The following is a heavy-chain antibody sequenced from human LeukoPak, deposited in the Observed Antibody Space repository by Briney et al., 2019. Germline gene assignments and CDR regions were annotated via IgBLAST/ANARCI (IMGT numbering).Heavy chain of an antibody. CDR2: ISAYDGNK. V-gene: IGHV1-18*01. J-gene: IGHJ3*02. Sequence: ASVKVSCKASGYTFTNYGISWVRQAPGQGLDWMGWISAYDGNKVYAQELQGRVTMTTDTSTSTAYMELRSLRSDDTAVYYCARDRGVGYCTNGVCPDAFDIWGQGTMVTVSS. CDR3: ARDRGVGYCTNGVCPDAFDI. CDR1: GYTFTNYG. D-gene: IGHD2-8*01.